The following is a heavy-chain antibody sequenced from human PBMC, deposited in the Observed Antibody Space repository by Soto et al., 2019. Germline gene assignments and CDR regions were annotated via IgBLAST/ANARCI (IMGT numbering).Heavy chain of an antibody. J-gene: IGHJ4*02. Sequence: GGSLRLSCAASGFTFSNFAMNWVRQAPGRGLEWLSAISSSGSYIYYADSVRGRFTISRDNAKISVFLQMNSLRADGTAVYYCAREGDSYGPYYFDYWGQGALVTVSS. CDR1: GFTFSNFA. CDR3: AREGDSYGPYYFDY. D-gene: IGHD5-18*01. V-gene: IGHV3-21*01. CDR2: ISSSGSYI.